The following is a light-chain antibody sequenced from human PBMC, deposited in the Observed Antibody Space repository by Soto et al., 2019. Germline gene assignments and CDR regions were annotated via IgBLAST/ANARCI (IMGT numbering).Light chain of an antibody. CDR3: GSDDGNNAFV. J-gene: IGLJ2*01. Sequence: QSVLTQPPSVSGSPGQSVTISCTGTSSDVGGFNCVSWYQQHPGNAPQLMIYDDTKPPSGVPNRFAGSKSGNTASLTISGRQDEEEADYYCGSDDGNNAFVFGGGTKVTVL. CDR1: SSDVGGFNC. V-gene: IGLV2-11*01. CDR2: DDT.